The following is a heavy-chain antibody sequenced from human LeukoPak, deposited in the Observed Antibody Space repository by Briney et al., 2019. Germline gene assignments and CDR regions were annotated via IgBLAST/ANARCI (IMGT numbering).Heavy chain of an antibody. CDR3: ARDSNGPAF. CDR2: IYSDGGT. Sequence: GGSLRLSCVASGFTVSNSYMSWVRRAPGKGLEWVSVIYSDGGTFYSDSVKGRFTISRDYSKSTLYLQMNSLRADDTAVYYCARDSNGPAFWGQGTLVTVSS. J-gene: IGHJ4*02. D-gene: IGHD6-19*01. CDR1: GFTVSNSY. V-gene: IGHV3-53*01.